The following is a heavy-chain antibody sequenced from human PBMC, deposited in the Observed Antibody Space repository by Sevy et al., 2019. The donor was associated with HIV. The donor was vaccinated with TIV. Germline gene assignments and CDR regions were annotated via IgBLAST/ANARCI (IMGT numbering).Heavy chain of an antibody. J-gene: IGHJ4*02. V-gene: IGHV4-61*02. D-gene: IGHD3-10*01. Sequence: SETLSLTCAVSGGSISSGSYYWTWIRQPAGKGLEWIGRIYSNGSTNYNPSLKSRVTTSADTSNNQFSLRLRSVTAADTAVYYCATSWRYYASGKPEDLFDYWGQGTQVTVSS. CDR2: IYSNGST. CDR1: GGSISSGSYY. CDR3: ATSWRYYASGKPEDLFDY.